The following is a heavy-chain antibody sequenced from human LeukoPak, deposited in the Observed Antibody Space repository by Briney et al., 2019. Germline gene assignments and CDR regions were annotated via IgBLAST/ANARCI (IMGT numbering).Heavy chain of an antibody. Sequence: GGSLRLPCTASGFTFSDYYMSWIRQAPGKGLEWVSYITGRSSYTNYGDSVKGRFTISRDNAKNSLYLQMKSLRAEDTAVYYCARDGYGGNPFDYWGQGTLVTVSS. V-gene: IGHV3-11*05. CDR3: ARDGYGGNPFDY. CDR2: ITGRSSYT. CDR1: GFTFSDYY. J-gene: IGHJ4*02. D-gene: IGHD4-23*01.